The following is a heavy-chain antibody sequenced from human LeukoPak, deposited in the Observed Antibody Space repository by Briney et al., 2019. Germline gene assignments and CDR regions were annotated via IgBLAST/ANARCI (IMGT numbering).Heavy chain of an antibody. CDR1: GFSFSSYA. CDR2: ISGCGGST. V-gene: IGHV3-23*01. D-gene: IGHD3-3*01. Sequence: GGSLRLSCAASGFSFSSYAMSWLRQAPGKGLEGVAGISGCGGSTHYADPLKCRFPISRDNSKTTLYLQMRSVSPEHAAVYHCAKEPRGGNYDSCSGYYLDYWGQGPLVSVPS. CDR3: AKEPRGGNYDSCSGYYLDY. J-gene: IGHJ4*02.